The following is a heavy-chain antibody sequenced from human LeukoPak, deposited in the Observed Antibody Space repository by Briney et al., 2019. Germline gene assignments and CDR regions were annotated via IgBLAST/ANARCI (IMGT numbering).Heavy chain of an antibody. D-gene: IGHD6-13*01. V-gene: IGHV3-43*02. CDR3: AKGSIAAASY. J-gene: IGHJ4*02. Sequence: GGSLRLSCAASGFTFSSYWMSWVRQAPGKGLEWVSLISGDGGSTYYADSVKGRFTISRDNSKNSLYLQMNSLRTEDTALYYCAKGSIAAASYWGQGTLSPSPQ. CDR1: GFTFSSYW. CDR2: ISGDGGST.